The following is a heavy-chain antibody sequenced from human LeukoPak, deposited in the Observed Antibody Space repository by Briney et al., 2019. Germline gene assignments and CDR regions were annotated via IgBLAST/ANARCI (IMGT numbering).Heavy chain of an antibody. CDR1: GGTFSSYA. CDR2: IIPILGIA. J-gene: IGHJ6*02. CDR3: ARAPYYYGSGSSYYYGMDV. V-gene: IGHV1-69*04. Sequence: SVKVSCKASGGTFSSYAISWVRQAPGQGLEWMGRIIPILGIANYAQKFQGRVTITADKSTSTAYMELSSLRPEDTAVYYCARAPYYYGSGSSYYYGMDVWGQGTTVTVSS. D-gene: IGHD3-10*01.